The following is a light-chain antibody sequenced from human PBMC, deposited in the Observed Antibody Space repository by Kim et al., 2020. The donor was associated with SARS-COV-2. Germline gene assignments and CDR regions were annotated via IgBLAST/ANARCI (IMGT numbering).Light chain of an antibody. J-gene: IGLJ3*02. CDR2: AVN. CDR3: CSYAGSYTLV. CDR1: SNDVGGYNY. Sequence: QSSLTQPRSVSGSPGQSVTISCTGTSNDVGGYNYVSWYQQHPGKAPKLMIYAVNKRPSGVPDRFSGSKSGNTASLTISGLQAEDEADYYCCSYAGSYTLVFGGGTQLTVL. V-gene: IGLV2-11*01.